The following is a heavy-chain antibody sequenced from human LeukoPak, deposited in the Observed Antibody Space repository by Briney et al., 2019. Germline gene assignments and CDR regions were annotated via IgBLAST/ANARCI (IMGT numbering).Heavy chain of an antibody. D-gene: IGHD1-26*01. CDR2: ISGSGGST. J-gene: IGHJ4*02. CDR1: GFTFSSYA. V-gene: IGHV3-23*01. CDR3: AKGGSSLYGVTYFDY. Sequence: PGGSLRLSCAASGFTFSSYAMSWVRQAPGKGLEWVSAISGSGGSTYYADSVKGRFTISRDNSKNTLYLQMNSLGAEDTAVYYCAKGGSSLYGVTYFDYWGQGTLVTVSS.